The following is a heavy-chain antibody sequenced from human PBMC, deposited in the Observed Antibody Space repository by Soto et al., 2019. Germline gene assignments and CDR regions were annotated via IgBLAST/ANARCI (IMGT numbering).Heavy chain of an antibody. J-gene: IGHJ4*02. CDR3: ARFTRGSSGDY. D-gene: IGHD6-25*01. CDR1: GFTFNTYW. V-gene: IGHV3-7*01. CDR2: IKEDGSDK. Sequence: EVQLVESGGDLVQPGGSLRLSCEASGFTFNTYWMSWVRQAPGKGLEWVANIKEDGSDKYYVDSVKGRFTISRDNAKNLLYLQMNSLGAGDTAMYYCARFTRGSSGDYWGQGTLVTVSS.